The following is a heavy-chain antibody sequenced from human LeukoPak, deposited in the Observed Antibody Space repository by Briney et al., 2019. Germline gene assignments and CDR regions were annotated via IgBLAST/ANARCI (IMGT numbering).Heavy chain of an antibody. CDR2: IRSSGVTI. D-gene: IGHD3-9*01. V-gene: IGHV3-11*04. CDR3: NVLRYFDWLGPQFQWFDP. CDR1: GFTFSDYY. J-gene: IGHJ5*02. Sequence: AGGSLRLSCAASGFTFSDYYMSWIRQAPGKGLEWVSYIRSSGVTIYYADSVKGRFTISRDNAKNSLYLQMNSLRAEDTAVYYCNVLRYFDWLGPQFQWFDPWGQGTLVTVSS.